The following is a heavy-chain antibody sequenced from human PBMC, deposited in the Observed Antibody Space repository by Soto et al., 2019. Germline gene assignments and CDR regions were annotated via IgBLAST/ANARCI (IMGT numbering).Heavy chain of an antibody. CDR3: ARDLGVVGATNTGIWSYCLDP. V-gene: IGHV4-38-2*01. D-gene: IGHD1-26*01. CDR1: GYSISSGYY. Sequence: PSETLSLTCAVSGYSISSGYYWSWIRQPPGKGLEWIGSIYHSGSTYYNPSLKSRVTISVDTSKNQFSLKLSSVTAADTAVYYCARDLGVVGATNTGIWSYCLDPCGQGTIVTIYS. J-gene: IGHJ5*02. CDR2: IYHSGST.